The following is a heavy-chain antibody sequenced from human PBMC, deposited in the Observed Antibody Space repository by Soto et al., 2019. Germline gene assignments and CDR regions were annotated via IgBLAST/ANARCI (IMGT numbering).Heavy chain of an antibody. Sequence: QLQLQESGPGLVKPSETLSLTCTVSGGSISSSSYYWGWIRQPPGKGLEWIGSIYYSGSTYYHPSLQSRVTISVDTSKNQFSLKLSSVTAADTAVYYCARTYYDFWSGYAAYGMDVWGQGTTVTVSS. CDR2: IYYSGST. J-gene: IGHJ6*02. CDR1: GGSISSSSYY. V-gene: IGHV4-39*01. D-gene: IGHD3-3*01. CDR3: ARTYYDFWSGYAAYGMDV.